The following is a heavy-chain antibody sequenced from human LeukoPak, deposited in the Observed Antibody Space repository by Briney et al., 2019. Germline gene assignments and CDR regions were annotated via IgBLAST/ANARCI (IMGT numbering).Heavy chain of an antibody. D-gene: IGHD4-23*01. CDR3: AKDDYGGNSGFDY. V-gene: IGHV3-33*06. CDR1: GFTPSSYV. J-gene: IGHJ4*02. CDR2: IWYDGSIK. Sequence: GSLRLSRAPPGFTPSSYVIHWVREAPHKGGGRVAVIWYDGSIKYYVDSAKVRYTMSRDNSKNTLYLHMNRLRAEGTAVFYCAKDDYGGNSGFDYWGQGTLVTVSS.